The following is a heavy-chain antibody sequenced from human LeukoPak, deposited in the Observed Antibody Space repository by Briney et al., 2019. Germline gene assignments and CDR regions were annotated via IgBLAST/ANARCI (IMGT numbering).Heavy chain of an antibody. D-gene: IGHD2-2*01. CDR3: AREPEQYQLLYYYYYGMDV. J-gene: IGHJ6*02. V-gene: IGHV3-21*01. CDR1: GFTFSSYS. Sequence: SGGSLRLSCAASGFTFSSYSMNWVRQAPGKGLEWVSSISSSSSYIYYADSVKGRFTISRDNAKNSLYLQMNSLRAEDTAVYYCAREPEQYQLLYYYYYGMDVWGQGTTVTVSS. CDR2: ISSSSSYI.